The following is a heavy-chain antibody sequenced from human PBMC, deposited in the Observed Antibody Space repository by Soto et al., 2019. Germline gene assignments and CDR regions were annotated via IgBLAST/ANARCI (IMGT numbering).Heavy chain of an antibody. CDR3: ARDSVGVAATPSFGGDY. Sequence: QVQLVQSGAEVKKPGASEKVSCKASGYTFTSYGISWVRHAPGQGLEWMGWISAYTGNTNYAQKFQGRVSMTTDTSTSTAYMEVSSLRSDDTAVYYCARDSVGVAATPSFGGDYWGQGTLVNVYS. V-gene: IGHV1-18*01. J-gene: IGHJ4*02. CDR2: ISAYTGNT. CDR1: GYTFTSYG. D-gene: IGHD2-15*01.